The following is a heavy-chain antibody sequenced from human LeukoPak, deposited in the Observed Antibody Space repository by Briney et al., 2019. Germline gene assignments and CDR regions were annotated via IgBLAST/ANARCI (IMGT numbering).Heavy chain of an antibody. J-gene: IGHJ3*02. CDR3: ARGRRGLRFLEWGKTRNAFDI. CDR2: MNPNSGNT. CDR1: GYTFTSYD. D-gene: IGHD3-3*01. V-gene: IGHV1-8*01. Sequence: ASVKVSCKASGYTFTSYDINWVRQATGQGLEWMGWMNPNSGNTGYAQKFQGRVTMTRNTSISTAYMELSGLRSEDTAVYYCARGRRGLRFLEWGKTRNAFDIWAKGQWSPSLQ.